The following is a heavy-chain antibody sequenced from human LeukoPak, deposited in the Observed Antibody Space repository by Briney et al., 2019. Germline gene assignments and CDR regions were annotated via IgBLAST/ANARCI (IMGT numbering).Heavy chain of an antibody. CDR2: INHSGST. Sequence: NPSETLSLTCAVYGGSFSGYYWSWIRQPPGKGLEWIGEINHSGSTNYNPSLKSRVTISVDTSKNQFSLKLSSVTAADTAVYYCARGRRNYCSGGSCYSEVGYYYYGMDVWGQGTTVTVSS. CDR3: ARGRRNYCSGGSCYSEVGYYYYGMDV. D-gene: IGHD2-15*01. V-gene: IGHV4-34*01. J-gene: IGHJ6*02. CDR1: GGSFSGYY.